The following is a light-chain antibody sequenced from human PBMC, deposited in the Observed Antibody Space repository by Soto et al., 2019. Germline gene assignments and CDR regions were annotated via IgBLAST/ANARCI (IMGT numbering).Light chain of an antibody. CDR1: SGDVGSYNL. CDR3: CLYSGNFSCV. V-gene: IGLV2-23*01. CDR2: EDI. Sequence: QSVLAQPASVSGSPGQSTTISCTGTSGDVGSYNLVSWYQQLPGKAPKLMIFEDIKRPSGVSNRFSGSKSGNTASLTISGLQAEDEADYYCCLYSGNFSCVFGTGNEVIV. J-gene: IGLJ1*01.